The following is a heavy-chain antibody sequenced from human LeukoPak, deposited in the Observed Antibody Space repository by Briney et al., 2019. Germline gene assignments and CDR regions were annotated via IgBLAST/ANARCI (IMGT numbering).Heavy chain of an antibody. J-gene: IGHJ6*03. D-gene: IGHD2-8*01. CDR3: ARPYARGLTYYYYYMDV. Sequence: GGSLRLSCAASGFTVSSNYMNWVRQAPGKGLEWVSVIYSGCSKYYAHSVKGRVNHSRDISKNTVYLQMTSLRAEDTAVYYCARPYARGLTYYYYYMDVWGKGTTVTVSS. CDR2: IYSGCSK. CDR1: GFTVSSNY. V-gene: IGHV3-53*01.